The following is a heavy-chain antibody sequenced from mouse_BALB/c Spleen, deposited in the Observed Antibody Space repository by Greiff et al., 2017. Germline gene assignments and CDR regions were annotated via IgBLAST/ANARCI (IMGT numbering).Heavy chain of an antibody. CDR3: ARTPDDYDPAWFAY. V-gene: IGHV1-9*01. J-gene: IGHJ3*01. CDR2: ILPGSGST. D-gene: IGHD2-4*01. CDR1: GYTFSSYW. Sequence: VQVVESGAELMKPGASVKISCKATGYTFSSYWIEWVKQRPGHGLEWIGEILPGSGSTNYNEKFKGKATFTADTSSNTAYMQLSSLTSEDSAVYYCARTPDDYDPAWFAYWGQGTLVTVSA.